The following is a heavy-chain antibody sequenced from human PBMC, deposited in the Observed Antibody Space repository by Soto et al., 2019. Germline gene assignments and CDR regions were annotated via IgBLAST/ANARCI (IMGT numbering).Heavy chain of an antibody. CDR1: GGSISNYY. CDR2: IYYSGST. J-gene: IGHJ3*02. Sequence: SETLSLTCTVSGGSISNYYWSWIRQPPGKGLEWIGYIYYSGSTNYNPSLKSRVTISVDTSKNQFSLKLSSVTAADTAVYYCAVEMATPNAFDIWGQGTMVTVSS. V-gene: IGHV4-59*01. CDR3: AVEMATPNAFDI. D-gene: IGHD5-12*01.